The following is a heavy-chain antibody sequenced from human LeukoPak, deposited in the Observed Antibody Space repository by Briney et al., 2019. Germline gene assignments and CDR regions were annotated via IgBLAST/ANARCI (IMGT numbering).Heavy chain of an antibody. CDR3: ARVNRGDIYGSGSYYRPIGYFQH. CDR2: ISYDGSNK. D-gene: IGHD3-10*01. Sequence: GGSLRLSCAAFGFSFSSYAMHWVRQAPGKGLEWVAVISYDGSNKYYADSVKGRFTISRDNSKNTLYLQMNSLRAEDTAVYYCARVNRGDIYGSGSYYRPIGYFQHWGQGTLVTVSS. V-gene: IGHV3-30*04. CDR1: GFSFSSYA. J-gene: IGHJ1*01.